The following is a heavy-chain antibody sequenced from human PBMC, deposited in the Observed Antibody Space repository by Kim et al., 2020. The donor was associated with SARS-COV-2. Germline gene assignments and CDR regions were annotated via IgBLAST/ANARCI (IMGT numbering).Heavy chain of an antibody. Sequence: SETLSLTCTVSGGSVSSGSYYWSWIRQPPGKGLEWIGYIYYSGSTNYNPSLKSRVTISVDTSKNQFSLKLSSVTAADTAVYYCAREVVEDMITFAGVLDWGQGTLVTVSS. J-gene: IGHJ4*02. CDR1: GGSVSSGSYY. CDR3: AREVVEDMITFAGVLD. V-gene: IGHV4-61*01. CDR2: IYYSGST. D-gene: IGHD3-16*02.